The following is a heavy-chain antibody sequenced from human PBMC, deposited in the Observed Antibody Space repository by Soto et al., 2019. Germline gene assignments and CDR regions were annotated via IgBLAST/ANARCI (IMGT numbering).Heavy chain of an antibody. CDR2: IYPGDSDT. CDR3: ARVFTMARGVDYGMDV. D-gene: IGHD3-10*01. V-gene: IGHV5-51*01. Sequence: PGESLKISCKGSGYSFTSYWIGWVRQMPGKGLEWMGIIYPGDSDTRYSPSFQGQVTISADKSISTAYLQWSSLKASDTAMYYCARVFTMARGVDYGMDVWGQGTTVTVSS. J-gene: IGHJ6*02. CDR1: GYSFTSYW.